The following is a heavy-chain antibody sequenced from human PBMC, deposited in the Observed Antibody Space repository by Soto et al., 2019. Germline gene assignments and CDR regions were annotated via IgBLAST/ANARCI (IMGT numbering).Heavy chain of an antibody. CDR2: ISAYNGNT. D-gene: IGHD3-3*01. Sequence: GASVKVSCKASGYTFTSYGISWVRQAPGQGLEWMGWISAYNGNTNYAQKLQGRVTMTTDTSTSTAYMELRSLRSDDTAVYYCARDDFWSGYYPLDYYYGMDVWGQGTTVTV. J-gene: IGHJ6*02. CDR1: GYTFTSYG. V-gene: IGHV1-18*01. CDR3: ARDDFWSGYYPLDYYYGMDV.